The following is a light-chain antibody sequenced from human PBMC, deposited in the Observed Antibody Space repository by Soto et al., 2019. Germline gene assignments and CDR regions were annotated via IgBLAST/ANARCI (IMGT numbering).Light chain of an antibody. CDR1: QTISIY. J-gene: IGKJ3*01. V-gene: IGKV1-39*01. CDR2: SAS. Sequence: DIQMTQSPSSLSASVGDRVTITCRASQTISIYLNWYQQEPGKAPKLLIFSASTLQSGVPPRFSGSRSGTEFTLTISNLQSEDFATYYCQQSYSTPFTFGPGTIVDVK. CDR3: QQSYSTPFT.